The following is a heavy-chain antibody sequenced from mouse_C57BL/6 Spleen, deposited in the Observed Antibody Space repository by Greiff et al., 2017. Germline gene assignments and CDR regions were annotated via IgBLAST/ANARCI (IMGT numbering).Heavy chain of an antibody. CDR2: IRSKSNNYAT. Sequence: EVKLMESGGGLVQPKGSLKLSCAASGFSFNTYAMNWVRPAPGKGLEWVARIRSKSNNYATYYADSVKDRFTISRDDSESMLYLQMNNLKTEDTAMYYCVRQGDWGFAYWGQGTLVTVSA. V-gene: IGHV10-1*01. D-gene: IGHD4-1*01. CDR1: GFSFNTYA. J-gene: IGHJ3*01. CDR3: VRQGDWGFAY.